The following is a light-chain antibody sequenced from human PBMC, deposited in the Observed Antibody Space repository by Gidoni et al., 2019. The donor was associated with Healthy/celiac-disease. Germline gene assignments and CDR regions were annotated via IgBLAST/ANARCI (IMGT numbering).Light chain of an antibody. J-gene: IGLJ2*01. Sequence: QSALTQPASVSGSPGQSITISCTGTSSDVGGYNYVSWYQQHPGKAPKLMIYVVSNRPSGVSNRFSGSKSGNTASLTISGLQAEDEADYYCSSYTSSSTVEFGGGTKLTVL. V-gene: IGLV2-14*01. CDR2: VVS. CDR1: SSDVGGYNY. CDR3: SSYTSSSTVE.